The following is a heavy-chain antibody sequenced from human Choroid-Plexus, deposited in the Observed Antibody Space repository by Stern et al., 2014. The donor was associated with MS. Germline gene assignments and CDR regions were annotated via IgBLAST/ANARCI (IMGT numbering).Heavy chain of an antibody. CDR3: ARRKSGWFFDS. D-gene: IGHD6-19*01. CDR2: MNTDRDNA. V-gene: IGHV1-8*02. J-gene: IGHJ1*01. Sequence: QMQLVQSGAEVKKPGASVKISCKASGYTFTSHDINWLRLAAGQGLEWMGWMNTDRDNAGPAQNLQGRLTMTKDTSIGTAYMELSSLTSEDTAVYYCARRKSGWFFDSWGQGTLVTVSS. CDR1: GYTFTSHD.